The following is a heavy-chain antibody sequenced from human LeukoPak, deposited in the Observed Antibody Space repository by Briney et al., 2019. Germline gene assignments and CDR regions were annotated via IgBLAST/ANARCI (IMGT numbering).Heavy chain of an antibody. CDR1: GFTFDDYA. D-gene: IGHD4-17*01. Sequence: GGSLRLSCAASGFTFDDYAMYWVRQAPGKGLEWVSGSSWNSGSIGYADSVKGRFTISRDNAKDSLYLQMNSLRAEDTALYYCAKANHYGDYLDYWGQGTLVTVSS. CDR3: AKANHYGDYLDY. J-gene: IGHJ4*02. CDR2: SSWNSGSI. V-gene: IGHV3-9*01.